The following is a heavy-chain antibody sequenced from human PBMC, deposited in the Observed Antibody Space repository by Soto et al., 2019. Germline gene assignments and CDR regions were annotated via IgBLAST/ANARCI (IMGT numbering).Heavy chain of an antibody. Sequence: QVQLVQSGAEVKKPGSSVKVSCKASGGTFSSYAISWVRQAPGQGLEWMGGIIPIFGTANYAQKFQGRVTXTXDXXQSTDYMELSCLGSEATAVYYCARDRYSSGWPTDYGGQGTLVTVSS. J-gene: IGHJ4*02. CDR1: GGTFSSYA. D-gene: IGHD6-19*01. CDR3: ARDRYSSGWPTDY. V-gene: IGHV1-69*05. CDR2: IIPIFGTA.